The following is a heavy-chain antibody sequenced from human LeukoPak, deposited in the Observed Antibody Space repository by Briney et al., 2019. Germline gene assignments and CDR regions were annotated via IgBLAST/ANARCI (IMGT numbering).Heavy chain of an antibody. V-gene: IGHV1-18*01. CDR1: GYTFTNYG. J-gene: IGHJ4*03. CDR2: ISGYNANT. CDR3: VRDHKLPVYERVFDY. Sequence: ASVKVSCKASGYTFTNYGISWVRQAPGQGLEWMGWISGYNANTKYAERVQGRVTMTTDTSTSTAYMELRSLRSDDTAVYYCVRDHKLPVYERVFDYWGQGTTVTVSS. D-gene: IGHD3-16*01.